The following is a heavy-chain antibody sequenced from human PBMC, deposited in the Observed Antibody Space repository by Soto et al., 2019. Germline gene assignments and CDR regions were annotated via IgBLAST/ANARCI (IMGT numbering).Heavy chain of an antibody. J-gene: IGHJ4*02. V-gene: IGHV3-9*01. Sequence: GGSLRLSCAASGFNFDDYAMHWVRQIPGKGLEWVSGISRKGNNIYYADSVKGRFTISRDTFKNTLFLQMTSLRAEDTAVYYCVKEEIVVVGGFDYWGQGTLVTVSS. CDR1: GFNFDDYA. CDR3: VKEEIVVVGGFDY. CDR2: ISRKGNNI. D-gene: IGHD1-26*01.